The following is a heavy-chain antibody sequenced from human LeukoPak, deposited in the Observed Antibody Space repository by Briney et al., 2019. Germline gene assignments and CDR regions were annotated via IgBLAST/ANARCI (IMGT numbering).Heavy chain of an antibody. D-gene: IGHD6-6*01. CDR2: IYYSGST. Sequence: PSETLSLTCTVSGGSISSSSYYWGWIRQPPGKGLEWIGSIYYSGSTYYSPSLKSRVTISVDTSKNQFSLKLSSVTAADTAVYYCARGGSSSSAYNWFDPWGQGTLVTVSS. CDR3: ARGGSSSSAYNWFDP. V-gene: IGHV4-39*07. J-gene: IGHJ5*02. CDR1: GGSISSSSYY.